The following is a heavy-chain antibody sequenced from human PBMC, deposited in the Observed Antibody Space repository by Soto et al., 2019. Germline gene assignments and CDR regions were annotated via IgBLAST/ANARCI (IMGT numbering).Heavy chain of an antibody. CDR1: GFTFSSYS. Sequence: EVQLVESGGGLVKPGGSLRLSCAASGFTFSSYSMNWVRQAPGKGLEWVSSISSSSSYIYYADSVKGRFTISRDNAKNSLYLQMNSLRAEDTAVYYCASIGSLLWFGELFDYWGQGTLVTVSS. V-gene: IGHV3-21*01. J-gene: IGHJ4*02. CDR2: ISSSSSYI. D-gene: IGHD3-10*01. CDR3: ASIGSLLWFGELFDY.